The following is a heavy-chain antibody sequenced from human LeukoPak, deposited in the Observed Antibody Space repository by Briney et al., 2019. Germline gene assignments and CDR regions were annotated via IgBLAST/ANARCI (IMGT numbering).Heavy chain of an antibody. D-gene: IGHD2-8*02. CDR1: GFTFSSYW. Sequence: AGGSLRLSCAASGFTFSSYWMHWVRQAPGKGLVWVSRINSDGSSTSYADSVKGRFTISRDNVDNVVYLQMNSLGAEDTAVYYCARVAVSGPTGWFDSWGQGTLVIVSS. CDR2: INSDGSST. J-gene: IGHJ5*01. CDR3: ARVAVSGPTGWFDS. V-gene: IGHV3-74*01.